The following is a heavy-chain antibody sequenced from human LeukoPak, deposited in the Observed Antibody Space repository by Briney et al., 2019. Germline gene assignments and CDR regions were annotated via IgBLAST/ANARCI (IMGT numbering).Heavy chain of an antibody. Sequence: PGRSLRLSCAASGFTFSSYGMHWVRQAPGKGLEWVAVISYDGSNKYYADSVKGRFTISRDNSKNPLYLQMNSLRAEDTAVYYCAKLVDTAMVTSDYWGQGTLVTVSS. CDR3: AKLVDTAMVTSDY. J-gene: IGHJ4*02. CDR2: ISYDGSNK. V-gene: IGHV3-30*18. CDR1: GFTFSSYG. D-gene: IGHD5-18*01.